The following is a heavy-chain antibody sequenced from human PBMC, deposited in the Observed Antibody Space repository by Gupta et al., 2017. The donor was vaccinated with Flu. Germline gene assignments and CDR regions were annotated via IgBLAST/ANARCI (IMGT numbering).Heavy chain of an antibody. CDR3: ARDEGSGIDS. Sequence: TYYNPSLKCRLTMSVDTSKNQLSLTQTSVTSADTAVYYCARDEGSGIDSWGQGTLVTVSS. J-gene: IGHJ4*02. D-gene: IGHD6-19*01. CDR2: T. V-gene: IGHV4-31*02.